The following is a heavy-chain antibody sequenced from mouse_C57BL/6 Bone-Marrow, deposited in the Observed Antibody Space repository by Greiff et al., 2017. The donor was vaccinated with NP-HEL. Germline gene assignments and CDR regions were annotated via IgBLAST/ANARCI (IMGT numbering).Heavy chain of an antibody. CDR2: IDPENGDT. CDR3: TTSHITTVVATRYFDV. Sequence: VQLQQSGAELVRPGASVKLSCTASGFNIKDDYMHWVKQRPEQGLEWIGWIDPENGDTEYASKFQGKATITADTSSNTAYLQLSSLTSEDTAVYYCTTSHITTVVATRYFDVWGTGTTVTVSS. CDR1: GFNIKDDY. D-gene: IGHD1-1*01. J-gene: IGHJ1*03. V-gene: IGHV14-4*01.